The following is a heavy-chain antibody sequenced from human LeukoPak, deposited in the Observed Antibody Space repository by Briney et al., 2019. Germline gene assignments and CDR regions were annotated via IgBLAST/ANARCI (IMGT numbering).Heavy chain of an antibody. Sequence: GGSLRLSCAASGFPLSDYFNNWIRQAPGKGLEWVSYIDHSGTIIDFADSVKGRFTISRDNARNSVYLQMNSLTAEDAAVYYCARGVYPSDFWGQGTLVTVSS. CDR2: IDHSGTII. V-gene: IGHV3-11*01. CDR3: ARGVYPSDF. D-gene: IGHD2/OR15-2a*01. J-gene: IGHJ4*02. CDR1: GFPLSDYF.